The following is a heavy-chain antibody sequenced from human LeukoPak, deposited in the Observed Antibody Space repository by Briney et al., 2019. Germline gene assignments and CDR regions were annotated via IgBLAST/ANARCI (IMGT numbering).Heavy chain of an antibody. Sequence: ASVKVSCKTSGYTFTNYDLNWVRQAPGQGLEWMGWMNPNSGNTGYAQKFRGRVTITSHTSISTAYMELRGLRSEDTAVYYCARGGASAAARRFDPWGQGTLVTVSS. D-gene: IGHD6-13*01. V-gene: IGHV1-8*03. CDR2: MNPNSGNT. J-gene: IGHJ5*02. CDR1: GYTFTNYD. CDR3: ARGGASAAARRFDP.